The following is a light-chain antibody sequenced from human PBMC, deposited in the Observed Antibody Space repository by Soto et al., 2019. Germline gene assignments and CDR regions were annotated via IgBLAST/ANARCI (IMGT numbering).Light chain of an antibody. J-gene: IGKJ1*01. V-gene: IGKV1-27*01. Sequence: DIQMPQSPYSLSASVGDRVTVTCRASQGISTYIAWYQQKPGKVPKLLIYAASTLQSGVPTRFRGSGSGTDFILTISSLQPEDVATYYCKMYNSARWTFGQGTKVEIK. CDR1: QGISTY. CDR2: AAS. CDR3: KMYNSARWT.